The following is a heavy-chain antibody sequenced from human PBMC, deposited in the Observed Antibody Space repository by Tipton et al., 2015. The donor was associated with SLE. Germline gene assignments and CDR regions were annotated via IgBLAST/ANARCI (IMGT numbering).Heavy chain of an antibody. CDR3: ARDRYCGGGSCFDLFFDL. CDR1: GGSISSYY. V-gene: IGHV4-59*01. D-gene: IGHD2-15*01. CDR2: IHYSGTT. Sequence: TLSLTCTVSGGSISSYYWSWIRQPPGKGLEWIGYIHYSGTTNYNPSLKSRVTMSVDTSKNQFSLNLRSVTAADTAIYYCARDRYCGGGSCFDLFFDLWGRGTLVTVSS. J-gene: IGHJ2*01.